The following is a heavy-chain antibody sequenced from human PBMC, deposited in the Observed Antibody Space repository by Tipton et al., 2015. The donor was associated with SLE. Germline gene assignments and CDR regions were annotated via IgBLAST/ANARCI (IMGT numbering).Heavy chain of an antibody. CDR3: ARGINYDFWTSYHNEKGPKTYYFDD. Sequence: AGLVKPSETLSLTCGVNGGSFSGYSWSWIRQPPGKGLEWIGCLSYRGSTHYNPSLKSRVTLSVDPSNNQFSLKLTSVTAADTAVYYCARGINYDFWTSYHNEKGPKTYYFDDWGQGRLVTVSS. V-gene: IGHV4-34*01. D-gene: IGHD3/OR15-3a*01. CDR2: LSYRGST. J-gene: IGHJ4*02. CDR1: GGSFSGYS.